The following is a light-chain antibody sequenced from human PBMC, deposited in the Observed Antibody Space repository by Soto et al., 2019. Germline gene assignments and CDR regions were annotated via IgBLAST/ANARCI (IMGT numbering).Light chain of an antibody. CDR3: QQYNSWPPT. Sequence: EIVMTQSPATLSVSPGEGANLSCRTSQSVSSDLAWYQRKPGQAPRLLFSGASARAAGISARFSGSGSGTEFTLTISSLQSEDFAIYYCQQYNSWPPTFGQGTKV. CDR2: GAS. J-gene: IGKJ1*01. V-gene: IGKV3-15*01. CDR1: QSVSSD.